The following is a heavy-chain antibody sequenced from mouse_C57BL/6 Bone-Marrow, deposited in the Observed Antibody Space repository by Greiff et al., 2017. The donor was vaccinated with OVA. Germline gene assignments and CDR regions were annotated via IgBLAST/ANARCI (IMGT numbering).Heavy chain of an antibody. CDR3: ARDLYSNEHGGWFAY. CDR1: GFTFSSYG. Sequence: EVQLVESGGDLVKPGGSLKLSCAASGFTFSSYGMSWVRQTPDKRLEWVATISSGGSYTYYPDSVKGRFTISRDNAKNTLYLQMSSLKSEDTAMYYCARDLYSNEHGGWFAYWGQGTLVTVSA. CDR2: ISSGGSYT. D-gene: IGHD2-5*01. J-gene: IGHJ3*01. V-gene: IGHV5-6*01.